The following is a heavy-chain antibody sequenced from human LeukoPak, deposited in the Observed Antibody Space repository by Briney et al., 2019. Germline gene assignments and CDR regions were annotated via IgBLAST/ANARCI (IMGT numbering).Heavy chain of an antibody. V-gene: IGHV3-23*01. CDR2: ISGSGGST. CDR1: GFTFSSYA. Sequence: GGSLRLSCAASGFTFSSYAMSWVRQAPGKGLEWVSAISGSGGSTYYADSVKGRFTISRDNSKNTLYLQMNSLRAEDTAVYYCARDGGLGVVVYYFDYWGQGTLVTVSS. CDR3: ARDGGLGVVVYYFDY. D-gene: IGHD3-3*01. J-gene: IGHJ4*02.